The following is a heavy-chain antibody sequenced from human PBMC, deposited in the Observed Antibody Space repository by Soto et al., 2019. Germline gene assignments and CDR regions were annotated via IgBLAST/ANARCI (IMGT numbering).Heavy chain of an antibody. Sequence: SVKVSCKASGGTFSSYAISWVRQAPGQGLEWMGGIIPIFGTANYAQKFQGRVTITADESTSTAYMELSSLRSEDTAVYYCARENGDYGTDYYYGMDVWGQGTTVTVSS. CDR3: ARENGDYGTDYYYGMDV. CDR2: IIPIFGTA. V-gene: IGHV1-69*13. D-gene: IGHD4-17*01. J-gene: IGHJ6*02. CDR1: GGTFSSYA.